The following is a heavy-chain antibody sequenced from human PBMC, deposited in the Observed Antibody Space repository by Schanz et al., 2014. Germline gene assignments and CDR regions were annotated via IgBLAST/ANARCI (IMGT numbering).Heavy chain of an antibody. V-gene: IGHV3-23*04. J-gene: IGHJ4*02. D-gene: IGHD1-1*01. CDR1: GFTFSNYV. CDR2: ITYNGDST. CDR3: AKPPPGYLITWYTYYFVS. Sequence: EVVLVESGGASVQPGGSLRFSCAASGFTFSNYVMDWVRQAPGTGLEWVASITYNGDSTYYTDSVKGRFTISRDNSRNTLYLQMDGLRAEDTAVYYCAKPPPGYLITWYTYYFVSWGQGTLVTVSS.